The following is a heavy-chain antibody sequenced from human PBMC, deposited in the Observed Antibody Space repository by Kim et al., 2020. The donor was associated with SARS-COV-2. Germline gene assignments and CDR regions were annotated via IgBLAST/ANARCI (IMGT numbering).Heavy chain of an antibody. D-gene: IGHD2-2*01. CDR3: ARIGNQLPPRYFDY. V-gene: IGHV4-4*02. Sequence: SETLSLTCAVSGGSISSSNWWSWVRQPPGKGLEWIGEIYHSGSTNYNPSLKSRVTISVDKSKNQFSLKLSSVTAADTAVYYCARIGNQLPPRYFDYWGQGTLVTVSS. J-gene: IGHJ4*02. CDR1: GGSISSSNW. CDR2: IYHSGST.